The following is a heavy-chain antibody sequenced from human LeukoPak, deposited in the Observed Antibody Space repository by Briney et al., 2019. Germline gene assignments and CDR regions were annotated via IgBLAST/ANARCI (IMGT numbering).Heavy chain of an antibody. J-gene: IGHJ3*02. CDR3: ARGYCSSTSCYPADI. V-gene: IGHV1-69*13. CDR2: IIPIFGTA. Sequence: ASVKVSCKASGGTFSSYAISWVRQAPGQGLEWMGGIIPIFGTANYAQKFQGRVTITADESTSTAYMELCSLRSEDTAVYYCARGYCSSTSCYPADIWGQGTMVTVSS. CDR1: GGTFSSYA. D-gene: IGHD2-2*01.